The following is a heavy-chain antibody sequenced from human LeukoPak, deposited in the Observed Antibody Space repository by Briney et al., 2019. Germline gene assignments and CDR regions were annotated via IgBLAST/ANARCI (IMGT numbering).Heavy chain of an antibody. CDR1: GGSFSGYC. CDR3: ARGGYSYGYFKAYRSSSYYFDI. CDR2: INHSGST. J-gene: IGHJ4*02. Sequence: AETLSLTCAVSGGSFSGYCWSWIRQPPGKGLEWIGEINHSGSTNYNPSLKSRVTISVDTSKNQFSLKLSSVTAADTAVYYCARGGYSYGYFKAYRSSSYYFDIWGQGTLVTVSS. V-gene: IGHV4-34*01. D-gene: IGHD5-18*01.